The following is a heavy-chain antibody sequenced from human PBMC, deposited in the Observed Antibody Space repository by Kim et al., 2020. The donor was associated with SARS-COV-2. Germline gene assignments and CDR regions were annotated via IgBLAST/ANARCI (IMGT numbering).Heavy chain of an antibody. CDR1: GFTFSSYG. D-gene: IGHD3-10*01. CDR3: AKDGHYYGSGSYYNYYYYYGMDV. J-gene: IGHJ6*02. CDR2: IWYDGSNK. Sequence: GGSLRLSCAASGFTFSSYGMHWVRQAPGKGLEWVAVIWYDGSNKYYADSVKGRFTISRDNSKNTLYLQMNSLRAEDTAVYYCAKDGHYYGSGSYYNYYYYYGMDVWGQGTTVTVSS. V-gene: IGHV3-33*06.